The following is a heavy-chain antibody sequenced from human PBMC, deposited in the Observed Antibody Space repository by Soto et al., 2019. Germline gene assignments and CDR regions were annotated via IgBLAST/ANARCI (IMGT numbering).Heavy chain of an antibody. CDR2: FDPEDGET. J-gene: IGHJ4*02. CDR3: ATVILVDTAMGGYYFDY. Sequence: ASVKVSCKVPGYTLTELSMHWVRQAPGKGLEWMGGFDPEDGETTYAQKFQGRVTMTEDTSTDTAYMELSSLRSEDTAVYYCATVILVDTAMGGYYFDYWGQGTLVTVSS. D-gene: IGHD5-18*01. V-gene: IGHV1-24*01. CDR1: GYTLTELS.